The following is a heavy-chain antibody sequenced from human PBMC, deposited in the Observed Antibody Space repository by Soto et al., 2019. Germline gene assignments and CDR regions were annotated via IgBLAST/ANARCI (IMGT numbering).Heavy chain of an antibody. CDR1: GDTFSIYT. J-gene: IGHJ4*02. CDR2: VLPFLDIT. CDR3: ARDRDNSNGPNFDS. V-gene: IGHV1-69*02. Sequence: QVQLVQSGSEVKKPGSSVRVSCKTSGDTFSIYTISWVRQAPGQGLEWMGRVLPFLDITSYSQRFQGRVTITADRSTTTAYMELTSLRSEDTAVYYCARDRDNSNGPNFDSWGQVTLVTVSS. D-gene: IGHD1-20*01.